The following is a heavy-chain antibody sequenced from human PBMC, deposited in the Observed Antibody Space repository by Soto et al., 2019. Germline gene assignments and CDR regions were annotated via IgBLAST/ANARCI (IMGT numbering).Heavy chain of an antibody. CDR2: ISGSGGST. CDR1: GFTFSSYA. D-gene: IGHD3-22*01. Sequence: GGSLRLSCAASGFTFSSYAMSWVRQAPGKGLEWVSAISGSGGSTYYADSVKGRFTISRDNSKNTLYLQMNSLRAEDTAVYYCAKDGYLYYYDSSGYYYDDAFDIRGQGTMVTVSS. CDR3: AKDGYLYYYDSSGYYYDDAFDI. J-gene: IGHJ3*02. V-gene: IGHV3-23*01.